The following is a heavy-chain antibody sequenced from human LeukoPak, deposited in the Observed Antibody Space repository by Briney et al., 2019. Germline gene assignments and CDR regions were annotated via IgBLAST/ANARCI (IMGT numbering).Heavy chain of an antibody. V-gene: IGHV3-23*01. Sequence: PGRSLRLSCAASGSTFSTYVMNWFSQDPGNGLEWVSTISVGAEYIFYADSVKGRFTISRDDSNNALYLQMHSLRAEDTALYYCASGPPFLKYFEYWGQGTLVTVSS. J-gene: IGHJ4*02. CDR1: GSTFSTYV. D-gene: IGHD3-3*01. CDR2: ISVGAEYI. CDR3: ASGPPFLKYFEY.